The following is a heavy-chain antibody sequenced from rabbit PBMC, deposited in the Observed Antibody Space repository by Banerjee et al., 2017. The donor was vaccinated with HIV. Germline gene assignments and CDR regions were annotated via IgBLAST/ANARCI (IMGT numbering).Heavy chain of an antibody. Sequence: QSLVESGGGLVQPEGSLTLTCTASGFSFSSNYYMCWVRQAPGKGLEWIGCIYTGSSSTYYASWAKGRFTISKSSSTTVTLQMTSLTAADTATYFCTRGPHDDVYKYGMNLWGPGTLVTVS. V-gene: IGHV1S40*01. J-gene: IGHJ6*01. CDR2: IYTGSSST. D-gene: IGHD1-1*01. CDR3: TRGPHDDVYKYGMNL. CDR1: GFSFSSNYY.